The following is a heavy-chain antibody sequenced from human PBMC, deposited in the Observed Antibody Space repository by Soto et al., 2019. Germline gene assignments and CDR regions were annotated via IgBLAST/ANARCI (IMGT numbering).Heavy chain of an antibody. CDR2: MNPNSGNT. D-gene: IGHD3-16*01. J-gene: IGHJ4*02. Sequence: VSVNVSCKTSGYSLSSYDINWVRQATGQGLEWMGWMNPNSGNTGYAQKFQGRVTMTRNTSISTAYMELSRLRSEDTSVYYCARGDDFDYWGQRPLVTVSS. CDR3: ARGDDFDY. CDR1: GYSLSSYD. V-gene: IGHV1-8*01.